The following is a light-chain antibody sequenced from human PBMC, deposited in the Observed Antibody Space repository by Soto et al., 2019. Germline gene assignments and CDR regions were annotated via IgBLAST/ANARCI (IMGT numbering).Light chain of an antibody. CDR2: DAS. CDR1: QDISNY. CDR3: QRYVNLPPYT. J-gene: IGKJ2*01. Sequence: DIQMTQSPSSLSASVGDRVTITCQASQDISNYLNWYQQKPGKAPKLLIYDASNLETGVPSRFSGSGSGPDFTYTISSLQPEDIASYYCQRYVNLPPYTFGQGTKLEIK. V-gene: IGKV1-33*01.